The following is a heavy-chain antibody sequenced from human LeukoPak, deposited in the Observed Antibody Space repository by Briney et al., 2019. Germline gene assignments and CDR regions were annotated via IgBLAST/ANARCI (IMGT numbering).Heavy chain of an antibody. CDR3: AKDWFIVVVPAAKGRVDY. J-gene: IGHJ4*02. D-gene: IGHD2-2*01. Sequence: GGSLRLSCAASGFTFSSYAMSWVRQAPGKGLEWVSAISGSGGSTYYADSVKGRFTISRDNSMNTLYLQMNSLRAEDTAVYYCAKDWFIVVVPAAKGRVDYWGQGTLVTVSS. CDR1: GFTFSSYA. V-gene: IGHV3-23*01. CDR2: ISGSGGST.